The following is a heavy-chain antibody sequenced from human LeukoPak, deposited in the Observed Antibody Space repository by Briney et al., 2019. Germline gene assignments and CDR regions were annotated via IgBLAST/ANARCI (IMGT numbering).Heavy chain of an antibody. CDR2: IYPGDSDT. CDR3: ARQGRSRGDY. J-gene: IGHJ4*02. D-gene: IGHD2-15*01. Sequence: GESLKISCKGFGYNFTTYWIGWVRQMPGKGLEWMGIIYPGDSDTRYSPSFQGQVTISAGKSISTAYLQWSSLKASDTAMYYCARQGRSRGDYWGQGTLVTVSS. V-gene: IGHV5-51*01. CDR1: GYNFTTYW.